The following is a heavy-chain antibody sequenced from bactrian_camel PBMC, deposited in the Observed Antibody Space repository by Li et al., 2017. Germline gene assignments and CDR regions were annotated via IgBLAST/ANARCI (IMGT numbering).Heavy chain of an antibody. CDR2: IYSDGSNT. Sequence: HVQLVESGGGLVQPGGSLTLSCVASGFTFGHYYMNWVRQAPGKGLEWVCSIYSDGSNTYYADSVKDGFTISRDNAKNTVYLQMNSLKSEDTALYYCALTSAGGSRYGVPVWYNYWGQGTQVTVS. CDR3: ALTSAGGSRYGVPVWYNY. V-gene: IGHV3-2*01. CDR1: GFTFGHYY. J-gene: IGHJ4*01. D-gene: IGHD2*01.